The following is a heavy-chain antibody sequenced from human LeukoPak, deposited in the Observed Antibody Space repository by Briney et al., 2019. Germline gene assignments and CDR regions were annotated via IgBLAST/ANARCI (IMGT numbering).Heavy chain of an antibody. CDR2: ISGSGGST. CDR1: GLTFSSHW. Sequence: PGGSLRLSCAASGLTFSSHWMHWVRQAPGKGLVWVSAISGSGGSTYYADSVKGRFTISRDNAKNSLYLQMNSLRAEDTALYYCAKDEYYYDSSGCLDYWGQGTLVTVSS. V-gene: IGHV3-74*01. D-gene: IGHD3-22*01. J-gene: IGHJ4*02. CDR3: AKDEYYYDSSGCLDY.